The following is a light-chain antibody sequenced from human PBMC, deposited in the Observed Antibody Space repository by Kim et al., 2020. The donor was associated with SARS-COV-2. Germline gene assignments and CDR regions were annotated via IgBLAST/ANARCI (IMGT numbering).Light chain of an antibody. CDR3: QQRRKRPGFT. V-gene: IGKV3-11*01. Sequence: EIVLTQSPATLSLSPGERATLSCRASQSVSSYLAWYQQKPGQAPRLLIYDASNRATGIPARFSGSWSGTDFTLTISSLEPEDFAVYYCQQRRKRPGFTFSPGTKVDIK. CDR1: QSVSSY. CDR2: DAS. J-gene: IGKJ3*01.